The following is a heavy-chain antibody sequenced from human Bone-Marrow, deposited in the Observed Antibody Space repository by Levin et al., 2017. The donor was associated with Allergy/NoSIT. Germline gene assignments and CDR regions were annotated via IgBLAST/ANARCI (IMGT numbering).Heavy chain of an antibody. Sequence: ASVKVSCKASGYTFSTYAMNWVRQAPGQGLEWMGWINSKNGNPTYAQGFTGRFVFSLDTSVRTSYLQISSLKPEDTAVYYCAARYGSGSYYDAFDVWGQGTMVTVSS. V-gene: IGHV7-4-1*02. CDR1: GYTFSTYA. CDR2: INSKNGNP. J-gene: IGHJ3*01. D-gene: IGHD3-10*01. CDR3: AARYGSGSYYDAFDV.